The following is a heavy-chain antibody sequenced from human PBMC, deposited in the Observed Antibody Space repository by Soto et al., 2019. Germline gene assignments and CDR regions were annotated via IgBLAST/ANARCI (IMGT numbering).Heavy chain of an antibody. CDR3: ARDRVTSDWYGRYGMDV. CDR1: GFTFSSYS. D-gene: IGHD6-19*01. V-gene: IGHV3-30-3*01. CDR2: ISYDGSNK. Sequence: GGSLRLSCTASGFTFSSYSMHWGRQGPGKGLKWVALISYDGSNKYYADSVKGRFTISRDNSKNTLYLQMNSLRAEDTAVYYCARDRVTSDWYGRYGMDVWGQGTTVTVSS. J-gene: IGHJ6*02.